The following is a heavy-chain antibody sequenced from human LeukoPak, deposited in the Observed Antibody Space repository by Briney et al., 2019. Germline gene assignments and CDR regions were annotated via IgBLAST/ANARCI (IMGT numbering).Heavy chain of an antibody. D-gene: IGHD4-17*01. CDR1: GFTFSSYA. CDR2: ISGPGDST. V-gene: IGHV3-23*01. Sequence: GGSLRLSCAASGFTFSSYAMSWVRQAPGKGMEWVSAISGPGDSTYYADSVKGRFTISRDNSKNTLYLQMNSLRAEDTAVYYCAKAWDYGDRGEIDYWGQGTLVTVSS. CDR3: AKAWDYGDRGEIDY. J-gene: IGHJ4*02.